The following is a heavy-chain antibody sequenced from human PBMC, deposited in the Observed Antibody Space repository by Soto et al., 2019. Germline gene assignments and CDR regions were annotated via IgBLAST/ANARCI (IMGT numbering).Heavy chain of an antibody. CDR1: GFTFSDYY. V-gene: IGHV3-11*01. J-gene: IGHJ4*02. D-gene: IGHD4-4*01. CDR3: ARVGYSNYFDY. CDR2: ISSSGSTI. Sequence: GESLKISCAASGFTFSDYYMSWIRQAPGKGLEWVSYISSSGSTIYYADSVKGRFTISRDNAKNSLYLQMNSLRAEDTAVYYCARVGYSNYFDYWGQGTLVTVSS.